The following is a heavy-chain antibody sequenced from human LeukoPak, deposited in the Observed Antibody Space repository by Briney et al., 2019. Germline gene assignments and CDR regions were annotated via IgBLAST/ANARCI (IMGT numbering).Heavy chain of an antibody. CDR3: ARSPRFGVVITEPQLARYYYYYMDV. J-gene: IGHJ6*03. CDR2: MNPNSGNT. D-gene: IGHD3-3*01. CDR1: GYTFTSYD. V-gene: IGHV1-8*03. Sequence: GSVKVSCRASGYTFTSYDINWVRQATGQGLEWMGWMNPNSGNTGYAQKFQGRVTITRNTSISTAYMELSSPRSEDTAVYYCARSPRFGVVITEPQLARYYYYYMDVWGKGTTVTVSS.